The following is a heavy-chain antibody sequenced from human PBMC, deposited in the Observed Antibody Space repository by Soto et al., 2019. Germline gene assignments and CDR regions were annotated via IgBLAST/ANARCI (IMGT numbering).Heavy chain of an antibody. Sequence: SGPKLVNPTQTLTLTCTFSGFSLSTRGVGVGWIRQPPGKALEWLALIYWDDDKRYSPSLKSRLTITKDTSKNQVVLTMTNMDPVDTATYYCAHSPVYQSYYYYYMDVWGKGTTVTVSS. D-gene: IGHD2-2*01. CDR3: AHSPVYQSYYYYYMDV. J-gene: IGHJ6*03. V-gene: IGHV2-5*02. CDR2: IYWDDDK. CDR1: GFSLSTRGVG.